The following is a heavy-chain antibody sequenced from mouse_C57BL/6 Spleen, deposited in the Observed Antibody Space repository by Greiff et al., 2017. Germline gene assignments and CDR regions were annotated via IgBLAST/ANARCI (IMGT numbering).Heavy chain of an antibody. CDR2: IYPGDGDT. CDR1: GYAFSSSW. Sequence: VKLKQSGPELVKPGASVKISCKASGYAFSSSWMNWVKQRPGKGLEWIGRIYPGDGDTNYNGKFKGKATLTADKSSSTAYMQLSSLTSEDSAVYFCASDYYYGSDSFDYWGQGTTLTVSS. D-gene: IGHD1-1*01. J-gene: IGHJ2*01. V-gene: IGHV1-82*01. CDR3: ASDYYYGSDSFDY.